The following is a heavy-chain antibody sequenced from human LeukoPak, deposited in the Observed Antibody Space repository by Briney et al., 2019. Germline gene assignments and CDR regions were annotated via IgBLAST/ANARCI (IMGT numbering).Heavy chain of an antibody. CDR1: GFTFSSYS. D-gene: IGHD6-13*01. J-gene: IGHJ3*02. CDR3: ASETSSSWPDDAFDI. CDR2: ISSSSSTI. Sequence: GGSLRLSCAASGFTFSSYSMNWVRQAPGKGLEWVSYISSSSSTIYYADSVKGRFTISRDNAKNSLYLQMNSLRAEDTAVYYCASETSSSWPDDAFDIWGQGTMVTVSS. V-gene: IGHV3-48*01.